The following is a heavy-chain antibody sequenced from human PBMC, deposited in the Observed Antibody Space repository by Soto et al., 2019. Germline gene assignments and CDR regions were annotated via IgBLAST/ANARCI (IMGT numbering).Heavy chain of an antibody. V-gene: IGHV4-59*01. CDR1: GASISSYY. J-gene: IGHJ4*02. D-gene: IGHD2-21*01. Sequence: SETLSLTCAVSGASISSYYWSWIRQPPGKGLEWIGYIYYIGSANYNPSLKSRVSISIDTSKNQFSLKLSSVTAADTAVYYCARDQIARPQFDYWGQGTLVTVSS. CDR3: ARDQIARPQFDY. CDR2: IYYIGSA.